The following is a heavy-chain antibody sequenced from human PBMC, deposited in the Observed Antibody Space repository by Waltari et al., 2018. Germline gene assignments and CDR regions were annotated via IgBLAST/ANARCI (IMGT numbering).Heavy chain of an antibody. Sequence: EVQLVESGGGLVQPGGSLRLSCSVSGFTFSHYWMNWVRQAPGKGMDGVAQITTDGSSKNYADSVTGRFTISRDNTKDTLYLEMNSLTAEDTAVYYCTRDAVGHMDVWGKGTTVTVS. CDR3: TRDAVGHMDV. CDR2: ITTDGSSK. V-gene: IGHV3-74*01. CDR1: GFTFSHYW. D-gene: IGHD2-15*01. J-gene: IGHJ6*03.